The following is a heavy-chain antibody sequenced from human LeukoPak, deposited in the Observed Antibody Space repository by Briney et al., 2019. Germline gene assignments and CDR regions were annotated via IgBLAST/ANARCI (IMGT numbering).Heavy chain of an antibody. CDR1: GYTFTSYY. Sequence: ASVKVSCKASGYTFTSYYIHWVRQAPGQGLEWMGIINPSGGSTSYAQKFQGRVTMTRDTSTSTVYMELSSLRSEGTAVYYYARSLDFWSGYQTELIDYWGQGTLVTVSS. D-gene: IGHD3-3*01. V-gene: IGHV1-46*01. CDR2: INPSGGST. CDR3: ARSLDFWSGYQTELIDY. J-gene: IGHJ4*02.